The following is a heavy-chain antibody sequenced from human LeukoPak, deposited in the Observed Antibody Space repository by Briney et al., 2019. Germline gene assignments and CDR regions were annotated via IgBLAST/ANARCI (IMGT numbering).Heavy chain of an antibody. J-gene: IGHJ4*02. D-gene: IGHD3-3*01. V-gene: IGHV3-7*01. CDR1: GGSFNGYY. CDR3: QRVPQVWRATYSFDY. CDR2: IKHDGSEK. Sequence: ETLSLTCAVYGGSFNGYYWAWIRQAPGKGLEWVANIKHDGSEKYYVDSVKGRFTISRDNAKNSLYLQMNSLRAENTVVYYCQRVPQVWRATYSFDYWGQGTLVPFSS.